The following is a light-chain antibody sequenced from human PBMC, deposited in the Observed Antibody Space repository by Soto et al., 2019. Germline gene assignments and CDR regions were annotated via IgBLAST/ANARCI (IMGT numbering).Light chain of an antibody. CDR3: QQSGGSPGT. V-gene: IGKV3-20*01. CDR1: EGVASNY. Sequence: EKVLTQSPGTLSLTAGDSAAVSCRASEGVASNYLAGYQQKRGQAPRLLIYTASSRATGIPDRFSGSGSGTDFPLTINRLEPGDFAVYYCQQSGGSPGTFGQGT. J-gene: IGKJ1*01. CDR2: TAS.